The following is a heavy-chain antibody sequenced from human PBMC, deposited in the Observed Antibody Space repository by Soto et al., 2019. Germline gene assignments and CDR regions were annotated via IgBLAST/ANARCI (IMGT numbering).Heavy chain of an antibody. CDR1: GGSISSYY. D-gene: IGHD2-2*01. V-gene: IGHV4-4*07. CDR2: IYTSGST. J-gene: IGHJ4*02. CDR3: ARACSSNSCYDVFDY. Sequence: SETLSLTCTVSGGSISSYYWSWIRQPAGKGLEWIGRIYTSGSTNYNPSLKSRVTMSVDTSKNQFSLKLSSVTAADAAVYYCARACSSNSCYDVFDYWGQGTLVTVS.